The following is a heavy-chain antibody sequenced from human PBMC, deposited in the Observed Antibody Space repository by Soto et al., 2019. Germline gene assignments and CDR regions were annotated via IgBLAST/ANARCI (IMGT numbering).Heavy chain of an antibody. V-gene: IGHV4-31*03. Sequence: PSETLSLTCTVSGGSISSGGYYWSWIRQHPGKGLEWIGYIYYSGSTYYNPSLKSRVTISVDTSKNQFSLKLSPVTAADTAVYYCARAGGYCSRTSCYTYYYSGMDVWGQGTTVTVSS. CDR1: GGSISSGGYY. D-gene: IGHD2-2*02. CDR3: ARAGGYCSRTSCYTYYYSGMDV. J-gene: IGHJ6*02. CDR2: IYYSGST.